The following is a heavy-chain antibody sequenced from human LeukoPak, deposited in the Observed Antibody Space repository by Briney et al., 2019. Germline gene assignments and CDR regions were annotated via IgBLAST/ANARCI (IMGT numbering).Heavy chain of an antibody. CDR3: ARVRDPPQYYFDY. CDR2: IYSCGST. J-gene: IGHJ4*02. V-gene: IGHV3-66*03. Sequence: GGSLRLSCAASGFTVSSNYMSWVRQAPGKGLAWVSVIYSCGSTYYADSVKGRFTISRDNSKNTLYLQMNSLRAEDTAVYYCARVRDPPQYYFDYWGQGTLVTVSS. D-gene: IGHD5-24*01. CDR1: GFTVSSNY.